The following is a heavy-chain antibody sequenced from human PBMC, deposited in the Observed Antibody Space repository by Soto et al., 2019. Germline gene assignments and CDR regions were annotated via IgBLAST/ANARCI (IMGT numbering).Heavy chain of an antibody. CDR2: IYYSGST. Sequence: XESLSRTCTVAGCSISSYYWSWIRQPPGRGLEWIGYIYYSGSTNYNPSLKSRVTISVDTSKNQFSLKLSSVTAADTAVYYCARVFTVIPGFGETNYGMDVWGQGPTVTVSS. V-gene: IGHV4-59*01. CDR1: GCSISSYY. D-gene: IGHD3-10*01. J-gene: IGHJ6*02. CDR3: ARVFTVIPGFGETNYGMDV.